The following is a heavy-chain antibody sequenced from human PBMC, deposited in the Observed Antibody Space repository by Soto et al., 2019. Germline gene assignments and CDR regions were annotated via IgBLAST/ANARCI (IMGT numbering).Heavy chain of an antibody. D-gene: IGHD3-9*01. CDR3: ARGHYDIWTGYHSTYYYGMDV. CDR1: GGTFSSYA. J-gene: IGHJ6*02. CDR2: IIPIFGTA. V-gene: IGHV1-69*06. Sequence: QVQLVQSGAEVKKPGSSVKVSCKASGGTFSSYAISWVRQAPGQGLEWLGGIIPIFGTANYAQKFQGRVTITADKSTSTAYMELSSLRSEDTAVYYFARGHYDIWTGYHSTYYYGMDVWGQGTTVTVSS.